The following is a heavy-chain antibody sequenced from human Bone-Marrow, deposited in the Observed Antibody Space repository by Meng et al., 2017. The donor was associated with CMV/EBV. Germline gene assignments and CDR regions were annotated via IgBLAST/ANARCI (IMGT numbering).Heavy chain of an antibody. Sequence: SAPMVLHPGHSLTLTSTSSGLSLSTSGEGVGWIRQPPGKALEWLALIYWNDDKRYSPSLKSRLTITKDTAKNQVVLTTTNMDPVDTATFYCAHRRQSRADLRWGLDFWGQGTLVTVSS. CDR3: AHRRQSRADLRWGLDF. V-gene: IGHV2-5*01. D-gene: IGHD6-6*01. J-gene: IGHJ4*02. CDR2: IYWNDDK. CDR1: GLSLSTSGEG.